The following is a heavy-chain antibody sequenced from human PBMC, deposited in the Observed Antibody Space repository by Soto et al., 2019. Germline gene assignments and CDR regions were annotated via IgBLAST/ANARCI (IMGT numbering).Heavy chain of an antibody. CDR2: TNNNGSEK. Sequence: PGGSLRLSCAASGFTFSSYAMSWVRQEPGKGLEWVASTNNNGSEKYYVDSVKGRFTISRDNAKNSLHLQMNSLRAEDTAVYYCASNLYGDYNDYWGQGTLVTVSS. J-gene: IGHJ4*02. V-gene: IGHV3-7*01. D-gene: IGHD4-17*01. CDR3: ASNLYGDYNDY. CDR1: GFTFSSYA.